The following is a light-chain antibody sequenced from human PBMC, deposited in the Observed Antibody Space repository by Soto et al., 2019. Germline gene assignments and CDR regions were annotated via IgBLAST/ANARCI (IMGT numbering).Light chain of an antibody. CDR1: SGHSSYI. CDR2: LEGSGSY. CDR3: ETWDSNPRV. Sequence: QLVLTQSSSASASLGSSVKLTCTLSSGHSSYIIAWHQQQPGKAPRYLMKLEGSGSYNKRSGVPDRFSGSSSGADRYLTISNLQFEDEADYYCETWDSNPRVFGGGTKLTVL. J-gene: IGLJ3*02. V-gene: IGLV4-60*02.